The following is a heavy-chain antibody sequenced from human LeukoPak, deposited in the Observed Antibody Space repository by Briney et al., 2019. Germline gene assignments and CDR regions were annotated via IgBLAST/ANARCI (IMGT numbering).Heavy chain of an antibody. Sequence: TETLSLTCSVSGGSISSLYWSWIRQPPGKGLEWIGYIYYTGSTNYNPSLKSRVTMFVDMSKNQFSLRLSSVTAADTAVYYCARHRAYSSSSPFDYWGQGTLVTVSS. CDR3: ARHRAYSSSSPFDY. CDR1: GGSISSLY. D-gene: IGHD6-6*01. CDR2: IYYTGST. V-gene: IGHV4-59*08. J-gene: IGHJ4*02.